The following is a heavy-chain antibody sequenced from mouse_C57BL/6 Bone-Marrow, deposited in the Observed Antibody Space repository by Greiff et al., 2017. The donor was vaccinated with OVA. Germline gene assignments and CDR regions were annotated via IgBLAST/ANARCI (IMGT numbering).Heavy chain of an antibody. CDR3: ASGYDGYYAWFAY. CDR2: INPNNGGT. CDR1: GYTFTDYY. J-gene: IGHJ3*01. Sequence: EVQLQQSGPELVKPGASVKISCKASGYTFTDYYMNWVKQSHGKSLEWIGDINPNNGGTSYNQKFKGKDTLTVDKSSSTAYMERRSLTSEDSAVYYCASGYDGYYAWFAYWGQGTLVTVSA. V-gene: IGHV1-26*01. D-gene: IGHD2-3*01.